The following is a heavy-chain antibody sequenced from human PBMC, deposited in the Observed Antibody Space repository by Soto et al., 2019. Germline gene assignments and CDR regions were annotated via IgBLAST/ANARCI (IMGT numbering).Heavy chain of an antibody. CDR2: IMSKTDGGTT. CDR3: TTDSGMSPYSFDY. Sequence: GGSLRLSCATSGFTFSKAWVGWVRQSPGKGLEWVGRIMSKTDGGTTDYAAPVKGRFTISRDDSKSTLYLQMNSLKTEDTAFYYCTTDSGMSPYSFDYWGQGTLVTVSS. D-gene: IGHD1-26*01. J-gene: IGHJ4*02. V-gene: IGHV3-15*01. CDR1: GFTFSKAW.